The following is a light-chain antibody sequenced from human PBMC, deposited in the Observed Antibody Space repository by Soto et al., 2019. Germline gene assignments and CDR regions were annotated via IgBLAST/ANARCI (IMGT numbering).Light chain of an antibody. CDR1: QSVSSY. Sequence: EIGLTQSPATLFLSPGERATLSCRASQSVSSYLAWYQQKPGQAPRLLIYDASNRATGIPARFSGSGSGTDFTLTISSLEPEDFAVYYCQQRSNWPWTFGQGTKVDIK. V-gene: IGKV3-11*01. J-gene: IGKJ1*01. CDR3: QQRSNWPWT. CDR2: DAS.